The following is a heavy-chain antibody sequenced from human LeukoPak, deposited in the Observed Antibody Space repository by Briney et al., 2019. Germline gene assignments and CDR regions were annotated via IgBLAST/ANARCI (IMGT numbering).Heavy chain of an antibody. V-gene: IGHV1-69*13. Sequence: ASVKVSCKASGGTFSSYAISWVRQAPGQGLEWMGGIIPIFGTANYAQKFQGRVTITADESTSTAYMELSSLRSEDTAVYYCARGVGYCSGGSCYSAFDIWGQGTMVTVSS. CDR1: GGTFSSYA. CDR2: IIPIFGTA. J-gene: IGHJ3*02. D-gene: IGHD2-15*01. CDR3: ARGVGYCSGGSCYSAFDI.